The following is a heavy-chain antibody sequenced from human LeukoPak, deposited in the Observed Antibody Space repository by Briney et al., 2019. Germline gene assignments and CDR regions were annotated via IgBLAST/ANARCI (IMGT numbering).Heavy chain of an antibody. V-gene: IGHV4-59*01. J-gene: IGHJ4*02. CDR3: ARGPINGDYGWFGY. CDR1: GGSISSYY. Sequence: SETLSLTCTVSGGSISSYYWSWIRQPPGKGLEWIGYIYYSGSTNYNPSLKSRVTISVDTSKNQFSLKLSSVTAADTAVYYCARGPINGDYGWFGYWGQGTLVTVSS. CDR2: IYYSGST. D-gene: IGHD4-17*01.